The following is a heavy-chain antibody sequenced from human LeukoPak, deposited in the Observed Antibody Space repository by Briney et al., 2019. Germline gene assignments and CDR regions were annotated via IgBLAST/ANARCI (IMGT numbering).Heavy chain of an antibody. V-gene: IGHV3-21*01. Sequence: GGSLRLSCAASGFTFSSYSMNWVRQAPGKGLEWVSSISSSSSYIYYADSVKGRFTISRDNAKNSLYLQMNSLRAEDTAVYYCARDDHIVATFVYWGQGTLVTVSS. D-gene: IGHD5-12*01. CDR2: ISSSSSYI. CDR1: GFTFSSYS. CDR3: ARDDHIVATFVY. J-gene: IGHJ4*02.